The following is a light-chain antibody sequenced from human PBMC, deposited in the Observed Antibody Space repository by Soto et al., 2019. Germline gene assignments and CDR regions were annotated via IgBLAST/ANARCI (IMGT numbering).Light chain of an antibody. J-gene: IGLJ3*02. V-gene: IGLV2-14*01. CDR2: EVS. CDR3: SSYAGSNNLV. Sequence: QSALTQPASVSGSPGQSITISCTGTSSDVGGYNHVAWYQQYPGKAPKLIIFEVSDRPSGISNRFSGSKSGNTASLTVSGLQAEDEADYYCSSYAGSNNLVFGGGTKLTVL. CDR1: SSDVGGYNH.